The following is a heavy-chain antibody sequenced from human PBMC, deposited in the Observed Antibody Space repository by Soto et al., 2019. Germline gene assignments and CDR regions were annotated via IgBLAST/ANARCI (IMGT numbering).Heavy chain of an antibody. J-gene: IGHJ6*02. Sequence: GGSLDLSCAASGVAFSGCAMRWIRQAPGQGLEWVSSITSTGRYTYYADAVKGRFTISRDNAKNSVFLHMNSLRAEDTAVYYCARTSSIETVHYYGMDVWGQGTTVTVSS. D-gene: IGHD6-6*01. CDR1: GVAFSGCA. CDR2: ITSTGRYT. CDR3: ARTSSIETVHYYGMDV. V-gene: IGHV3-21*06.